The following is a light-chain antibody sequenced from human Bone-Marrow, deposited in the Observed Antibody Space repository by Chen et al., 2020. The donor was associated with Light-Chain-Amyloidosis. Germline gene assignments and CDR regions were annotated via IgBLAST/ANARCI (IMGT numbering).Light chain of an antibody. V-gene: IGKV1-39*01. Sequence: IQMTQSPSSLSASVGDRVTITCRASQSISNYLNWFQQKPGRAPKLLIYAASSLQSGVPSRFSGSGSGTVFTLTISSLQPEDFATYYCQQTYSAPRTVGQGTKVEIK. CDR1: QSISNY. CDR2: AAS. CDR3: QQTYSAPRT. J-gene: IGKJ2*01.